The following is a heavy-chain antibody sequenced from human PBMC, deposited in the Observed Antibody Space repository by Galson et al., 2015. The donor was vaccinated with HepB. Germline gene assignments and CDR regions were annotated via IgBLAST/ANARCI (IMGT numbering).Heavy chain of an antibody. V-gene: IGHV3-33*01. Sequence: SLRLSCAASGFTFSSYGMHWVRQAPGKGLEWVAVIWYDGSNKYYADSVRGRFTISRDNSKNTLYLQMSSLRAEDTAVYYCARSNWNYNHYYYYYGMDVWGQGTTVTVSS. CDR2: IWYDGSNK. J-gene: IGHJ6*02. CDR1: GFTFSSYG. D-gene: IGHD1-7*01. CDR3: ARSNWNYNHYYYYYGMDV.